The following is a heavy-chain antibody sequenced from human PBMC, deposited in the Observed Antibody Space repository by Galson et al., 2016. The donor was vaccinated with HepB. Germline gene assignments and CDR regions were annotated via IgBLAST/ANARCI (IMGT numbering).Heavy chain of an antibody. V-gene: IGHV3-30*18. CDR2: ITYDGRYD. J-gene: IGHJ4*02. Sequence: SLRLSCAASGFTFSTYGMHWVRQAPGKGLEWVANITYDGRYDYYADSVEGRFTISRDNSKNTLYLQMNSLRTEDAAVHYCVKDTEEAPEGYNQGAFDYWGQGTLVTVSS. CDR1: GFTFSTYG. D-gene: IGHD5-24*01. CDR3: VKDTEEAPEGYNQGAFDY.